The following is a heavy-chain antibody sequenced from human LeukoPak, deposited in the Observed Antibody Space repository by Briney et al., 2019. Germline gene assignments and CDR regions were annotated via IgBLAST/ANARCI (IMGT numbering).Heavy chain of an antibody. Sequence: GGSLRLSCAASGFTVSSNYMSWVRQAPGKGLEWVSVIYSGGSTYYADSVKGRFTISRDSSRNTLYLQMNSLRAEDTAVYYCARLGYYYDGTGYYYLSYWGQGTLVTVSS. D-gene: IGHD3-22*01. CDR2: IYSGGST. CDR1: GFTVSSNY. CDR3: ARLGYYYDGTGYYYLSY. J-gene: IGHJ4*02. V-gene: IGHV3-66*01.